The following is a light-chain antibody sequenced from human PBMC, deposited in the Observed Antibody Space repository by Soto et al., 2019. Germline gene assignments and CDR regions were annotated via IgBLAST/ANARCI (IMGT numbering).Light chain of an antibody. J-gene: IGKJ1*01. V-gene: IGKV1-8*01. CDR2: AAS. CDR1: QYISTY. CDR3: QQYFRLRT. Sequence: AIRMTQSPSSLSASTGDSVTITCRASQYISTYLAWYQQKPGEAPNLLIYAASTLQSGVPSRFSGSGSGTDFTLTISDLHSEDFGTYDCQQYFRLRTFGQGTKVEVK.